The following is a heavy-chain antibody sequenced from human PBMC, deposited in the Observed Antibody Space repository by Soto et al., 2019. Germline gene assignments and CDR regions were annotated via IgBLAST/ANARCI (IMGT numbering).Heavy chain of an antibody. CDR3: ARKYIRSSWFDP. Sequence: GASVKVSCKASGYTFTSYDIHWVRQAPGQGLEWLGWIAPYNVNTHYAQKLQGRVTMTTDTSTSTAYMELRSLRSDDTAVYYCARKYIRSSWFDPWGQGTLVTVSS. J-gene: IGHJ5*02. V-gene: IGHV1-18*01. CDR2: IAPYNVNT. D-gene: IGHD6-6*01. CDR1: GYTFTSYD.